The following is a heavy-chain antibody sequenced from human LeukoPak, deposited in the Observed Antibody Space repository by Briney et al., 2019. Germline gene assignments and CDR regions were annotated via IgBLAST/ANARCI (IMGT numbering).Heavy chain of an antibody. CDR3: AIYGEPDAFDI. D-gene: IGHD3-10*01. Sequence: GGSLRLSCAASGFTFNNYALNWVRQAPGKGLEWVSIISDSGDSTYYADSVKGRFTISRDNTKNTLYLQMNSLRAEDTAVYYCAIYGEPDAFDIWGQGTMVTVSS. CDR1: GFTFNNYA. J-gene: IGHJ3*02. CDR2: ISDSGDST. V-gene: IGHV3-23*01.